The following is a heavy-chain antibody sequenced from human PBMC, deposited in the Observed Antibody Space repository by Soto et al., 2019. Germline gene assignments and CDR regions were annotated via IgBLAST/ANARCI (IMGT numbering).Heavy chain of an antibody. CDR3: ARVSYNWNYARPGPIDY. V-gene: IGHV3-48*02. J-gene: IGHJ4*02. CDR1: GFTFSSYS. Sequence: HPGGSLRLSCAASGFTFSSYSMNWVRQAPGKGLEWVSYISSSSSTIYYADSVKGRFTISRDNAKNSLYLQMNSLRDEDTAVYYCARVSYNWNYARPGPIDYRGQGTLDTGSS. D-gene: IGHD1-7*01. CDR2: ISSSSSTI.